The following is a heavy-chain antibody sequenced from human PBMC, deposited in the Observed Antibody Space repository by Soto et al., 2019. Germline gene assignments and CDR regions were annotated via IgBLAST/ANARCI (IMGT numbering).Heavy chain of an antibody. J-gene: IGHJ5*02. CDR1: GFTFSSYW. V-gene: IGHV3-7*01. CDR2: IKQDGSEK. Sequence: GGSLRLSCAASGFTFSSYWMSWVRQAPGKGLEWVANIKQDGSEKYYVDSVKGRFTISRDNAKNSLYLQMNSLRAEDTAVYYCARDWVAQKQWLVQNWFDPWGQGTLVTVSS. D-gene: IGHD6-19*01. CDR3: ARDWVAQKQWLVQNWFDP.